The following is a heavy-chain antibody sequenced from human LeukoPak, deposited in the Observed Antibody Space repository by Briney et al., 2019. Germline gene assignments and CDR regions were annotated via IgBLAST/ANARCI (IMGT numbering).Heavy chain of an antibody. CDR3: ASVRSSGYFQH. V-gene: IGHV4-30-2*01. D-gene: IGHD1-26*01. CDR2: IYHSGST. CDR1: GGSISSGGYS. J-gene: IGHJ1*01. Sequence: SETLSFTCAVSGGSISSGGYSWRWIRQPPGKGLEWIGYIYHSGSTYYNPSLKSRVTISVDRSKNQFSLKLSSVTAADTAVYYCASVRSSGYFQHWGQGTLVTVSS.